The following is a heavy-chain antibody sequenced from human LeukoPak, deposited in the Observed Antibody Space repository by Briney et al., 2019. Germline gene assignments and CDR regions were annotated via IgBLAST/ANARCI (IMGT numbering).Heavy chain of an antibody. D-gene: IGHD4-11*01. CDR3: ARDLEGWDYSPGNWFDP. V-gene: IGHV1-69*05. CDR2: IIPIFGTA. J-gene: IGHJ5*02. Sequence: ASVKVSCKASGGTFSSYAISWVRQAPGQGLEWMGRIIPIFGTANYAQKFQGRVTITTDESTRTAYMELSSLRSEDTAVYYCARDLEGWDYSPGNWFDPWGQGTLVTVSS. CDR1: GGTFSSYA.